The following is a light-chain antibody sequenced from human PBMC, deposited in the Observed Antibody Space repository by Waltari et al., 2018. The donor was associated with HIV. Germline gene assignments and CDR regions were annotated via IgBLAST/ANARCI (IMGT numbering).Light chain of an antibody. V-gene: IGKV1-13*02. CDR1: QAITSS. J-gene: IGKJ4*01. CDR3: QQFNLYPLT. Sequence: AIQLTQSPSSLSASVGDRVTFTCRTSQAITSSLAWYQQKPGKPPKLLIFDASTLESGVPSRFSGSGSGTDCTLTISSLQPEDFATYYCQQFNLYPLTVGGGTKVEI. CDR2: DAS.